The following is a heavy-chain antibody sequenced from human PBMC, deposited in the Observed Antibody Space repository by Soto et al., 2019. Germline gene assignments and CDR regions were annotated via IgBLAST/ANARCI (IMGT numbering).Heavy chain of an antibody. V-gene: IGHV1-2*04. D-gene: IGHD6-13*01. CDR1: GYTFTGYY. CDR3: ARETWHAAAAGRYYYYGMDV. J-gene: IGHJ6*02. Sequence: GASVKVSCKASGYTFTGYYMHWVRQAPGQGLEWMGWINPNSGGTNYAQKFQGWVTMTRDTSISTAYMELSRLRSDDTAVYYCARETWHAAAAGRYYYYGMDVWGQGTTLTVSS. CDR2: INPNSGGT.